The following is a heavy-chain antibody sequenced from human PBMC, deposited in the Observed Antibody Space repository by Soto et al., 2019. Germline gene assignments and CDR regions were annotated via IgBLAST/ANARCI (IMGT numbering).Heavy chain of an antibody. Sequence: SETLSLTCAVYGGSFSGYYWSWIRQSPGKGLEWIGEINHSGNTNQNPSLKSRVSISLDTSNNQCSLKLGSVTAADTAVYYCAGMPYTSGLRFDPWGPGTLVTVSS. V-gene: IGHV4-34*06. D-gene: IGHD6-19*01. CDR1: GGSFSGYY. J-gene: IGHJ5*02. CDR3: AGMPYTSGLRFDP. CDR2: INHSGNT.